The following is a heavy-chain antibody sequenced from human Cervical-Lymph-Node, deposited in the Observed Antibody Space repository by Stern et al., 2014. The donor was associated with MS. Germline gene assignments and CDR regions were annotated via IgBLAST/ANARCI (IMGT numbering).Heavy chain of an antibody. J-gene: IGHJ3*02. CDR3: ARELNWNDIFTNVFDI. Sequence: QVQLVQSGAEVKKPGASVKVSCKASGYTFSDHYMHWVRQAPGQGLEWMGWINAKSCITNYAQKFQGRVPMTRDTSISTAYMELSNLRSDDTAVYYCARELNWNDIFTNVFDIWGQGTMVTVSS. V-gene: IGHV1-2*02. CDR1: GYTFSDHY. D-gene: IGHD1-20*01. CDR2: INAKSCIT.